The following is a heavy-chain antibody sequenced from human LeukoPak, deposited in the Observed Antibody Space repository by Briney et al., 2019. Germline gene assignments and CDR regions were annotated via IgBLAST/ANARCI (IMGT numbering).Heavy chain of an antibody. J-gene: IGHJ4*02. CDR2: ISSSSSYI. D-gene: IGHD2-2*01. V-gene: IGHV3-21*01. Sequence: GVSLRLSCAASGFTFSSYSMNWVRQAPGKGLELVSSISSSSSYIYYADSVKGRFTISRDNAKNSLYLQMNSLRAEDTAVYYCARAGCISTSCYSGIRYWGQGTLVTVSS. CDR3: ARAGCISTSCYSGIRY. CDR1: GFTFSSYS.